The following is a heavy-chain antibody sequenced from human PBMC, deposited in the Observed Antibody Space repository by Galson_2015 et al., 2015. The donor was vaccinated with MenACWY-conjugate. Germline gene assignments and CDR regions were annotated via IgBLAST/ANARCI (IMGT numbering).Heavy chain of an antibody. CDR2: VSGSGEST. V-gene: IGHV3-23*01. J-gene: IGHJ4*02. CDR3: AKDQVAAAMMGRYGY. Sequence: SLRLSCAASGFTFSTYAMSWVRQAPGKGLEWVSGVSGSGESTYYADSVKGRFTISRDNSKNRLYPQMNSLRAEDTAVYYCAKDQVAAAMMGRYGYWGQGTLVTVSS. CDR1: GFTFSTYA. D-gene: IGHD2-21*02.